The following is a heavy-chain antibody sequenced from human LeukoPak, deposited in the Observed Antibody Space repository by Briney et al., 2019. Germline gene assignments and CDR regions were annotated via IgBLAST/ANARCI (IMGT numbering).Heavy chain of an antibody. V-gene: IGHV4-59*08. CDR3: ARAGEGAAAGDY. J-gene: IGHJ4*02. D-gene: IGHD6-13*01. CDR2: IYYSGST. Sequence: PSETLSLTCSVSGDSISSHCWGWIRRPPGKGLEWLGCIYYSGSTNYNPSLRSRVTISVDTSKNHFSLKLSSVTAADTAVYYCARAGEGAAAGDYWGQGTLVTVSS. CDR1: GDSISSHC.